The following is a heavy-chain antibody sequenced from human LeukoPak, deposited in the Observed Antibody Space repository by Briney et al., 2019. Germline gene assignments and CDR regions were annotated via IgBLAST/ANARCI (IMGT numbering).Heavy chain of an antibody. V-gene: IGHV3-23*01. CDR3: GIRDTSDYYVF. CDR2: TGSNGVT. D-gene: IGHD3-22*01. CDR1: GFTFRTCA. Sequence: GGSLRLSCTGSGFTFRTCAFSWVRQAPGKGLEWVSATGSNGVTYYADSVKGRFTISRDNSKNALYLQMNGLRADDTAVYYCGIRDTSDYYVFWGQGTLVTVSS. J-gene: IGHJ4*02.